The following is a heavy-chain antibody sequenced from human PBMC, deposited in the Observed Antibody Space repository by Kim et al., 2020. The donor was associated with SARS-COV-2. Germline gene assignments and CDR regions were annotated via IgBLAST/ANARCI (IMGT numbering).Heavy chain of an antibody. CDR2: INAGNGNT. Sequence: ASVKVSCKASGYTFTSYAMHWVRQAPGQRLEWMGWINAGNGNTKYSQKFQGRVTITRDTSASTAYMELSSLRSEDTAVYYCARDFPNYYGSGSLFYYYGMDGWGQGTTVTVSS. V-gene: IGHV1-3*01. J-gene: IGHJ6*01. CDR3: ARDFPNYYGSGSLFYYYGMDG. D-gene: IGHD3-10*01. CDR1: GYTFTSYA.